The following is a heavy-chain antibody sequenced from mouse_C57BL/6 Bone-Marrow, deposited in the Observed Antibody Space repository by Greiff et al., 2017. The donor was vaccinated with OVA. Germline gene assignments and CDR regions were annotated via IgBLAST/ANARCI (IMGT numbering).Heavy chain of an antibody. CDR1: GYTFTTYW. CDR2: INPGSGYT. D-gene: IGHD1-1*01. CDR3: ARDYGSYGFSY. J-gene: IGHJ3*01. Sequence: VMLVESGAELAKPGASVRLSCKASGYTFTTYWMHWVKQRPGQGLDWIGYINPGSGYTKYNQKFKDKATLTADKSSSTAYMQLSSLTYEDSAVYFCARDYGSYGFSYWGQGTLVTVSA. V-gene: IGHV1-7*01.